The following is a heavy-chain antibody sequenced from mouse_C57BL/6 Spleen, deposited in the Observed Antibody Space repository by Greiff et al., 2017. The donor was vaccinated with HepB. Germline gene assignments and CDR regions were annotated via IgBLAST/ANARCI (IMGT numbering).Heavy chain of an antibody. CDR2: IYPSDSET. V-gene: IGHV1-61*01. D-gene: IGHD2-4*01. J-gene: IGHJ2*01. Sequence: QVQLQQPGAELVRPGSSVKLSCKASGYTFTSYWMDWVKQRPGQGLEWIGNIYPSDSETHYNQKFKDKATLTVDKSSSTAYMQLSSLTSEDSAVYYCARQGLAPDYWGQGTTLTVAS. CDR1: GYTFTSYW. CDR3: ARQGLAPDY.